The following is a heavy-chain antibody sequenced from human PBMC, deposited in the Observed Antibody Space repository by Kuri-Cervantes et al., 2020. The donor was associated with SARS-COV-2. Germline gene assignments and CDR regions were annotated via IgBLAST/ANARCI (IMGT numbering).Heavy chain of an antibody. V-gene: IGHV5-51*01. CDR1: GYSFTSYW. Sequence: KVSCKGSGYSFTSYWIGWVRQMPGKGLEWMGIIYPGDSDTRYSPSFQGQVTISADKSISTAYLQWSSLKASDTAMYYCARLSSAVAGNSQVDYWGQGTRVNRSS. D-gene: IGHD6-19*01. CDR2: IYPGDSDT. CDR3: ARLSSAVAGNSQVDY. J-gene: IGHJ4*02.